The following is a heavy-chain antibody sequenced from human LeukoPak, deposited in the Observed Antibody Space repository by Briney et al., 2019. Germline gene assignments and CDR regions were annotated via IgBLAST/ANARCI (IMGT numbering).Heavy chain of an antibody. V-gene: IGHV3-21*01. J-gene: IGHJ4*02. D-gene: IGHD3-3*01. CDR3: ARGPHGGFVIIPTEF. CDR2: IDSSSSYI. CDR1: GFTFSSYA. Sequence: GGSLRLSCAASGFTFSSYAMNWVRQAPGKGLEWVSSIDSSSSYIYHADSVKGRFTISRANAKNSLFLQMNSLRAEDTAVYYCARGPHGGFVIIPTEFWGQGTLVTVSS.